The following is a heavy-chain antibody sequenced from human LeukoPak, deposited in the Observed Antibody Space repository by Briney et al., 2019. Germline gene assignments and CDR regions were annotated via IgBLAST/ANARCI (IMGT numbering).Heavy chain of an antibody. D-gene: IGHD3-16*02. CDR1: GGTFSSYA. CDR3: ARSDWAPPSLKFDY. CDR2: IIPIFGTA. Sequence: ASVKVSCKASGGTFSSYAISWVRQAPGQGLEWMGGIIPIFGTANYAQKFQGRVTITADKSTSTAYMELSSLRSEDTAVYYCARSDWAPPSLKFDYWGRGTLVTVSS. J-gene: IGHJ4*02. V-gene: IGHV1-69*06.